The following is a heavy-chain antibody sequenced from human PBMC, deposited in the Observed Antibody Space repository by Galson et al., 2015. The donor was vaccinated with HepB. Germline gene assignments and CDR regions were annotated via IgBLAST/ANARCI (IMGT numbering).Heavy chain of an antibody. CDR3: AKDMSGVPAAIAGAFDI. D-gene: IGHD2-2*01. CDR2: ISGSGGST. Sequence: SLRLSCAASGFTFSSYAMSWVRQAPGKGLEWVSAISGSGGSTYHADSVKGRFTISRDNSKNTLYLQMNSLRAEDTAVYYCAKDMSGVPAAIAGAFDIWGQGTMVTVSS. J-gene: IGHJ3*02. CDR1: GFTFSSYA. V-gene: IGHV3-23*01.